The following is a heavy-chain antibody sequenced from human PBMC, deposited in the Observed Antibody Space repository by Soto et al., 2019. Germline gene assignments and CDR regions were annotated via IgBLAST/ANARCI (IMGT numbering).Heavy chain of an antibody. CDR1: GFTFSSYG. CDR3: ARVRGHWDYSECGYGAVDI. Sequence: QVQLVESGGGVVQPGRSLRLSCAASGFTFSSYGMHWVRQAPGKGLEWVAVIWYDGSNKYYADSVKGRFTISRDNSKNTLYLQLNGLGAEDTAVYYCARVRGHWDYSECGYGAVDIWGQGTMVTVSS. D-gene: IGHD3-22*01. V-gene: IGHV3-33*01. CDR2: IWYDGSNK. J-gene: IGHJ3*02.